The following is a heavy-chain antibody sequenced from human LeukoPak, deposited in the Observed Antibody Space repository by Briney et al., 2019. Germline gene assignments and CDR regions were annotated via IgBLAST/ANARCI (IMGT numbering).Heavy chain of an antibody. V-gene: IGHV3-7*01. Sequence: GGSLRLSCAASGFTFSSYWMSWVRQAPGKGLEWVANIKQDGSEKYYVDSVKGRFTISRDNAKNSLYLQMNSLRAEDTAVYYCLSESYYLHEFDYWGQGSLVTVSS. CDR1: GFTFSSYW. CDR3: LSESYYLHEFDY. J-gene: IGHJ4*02. CDR2: IKQDGSEK. D-gene: IGHD1-26*01.